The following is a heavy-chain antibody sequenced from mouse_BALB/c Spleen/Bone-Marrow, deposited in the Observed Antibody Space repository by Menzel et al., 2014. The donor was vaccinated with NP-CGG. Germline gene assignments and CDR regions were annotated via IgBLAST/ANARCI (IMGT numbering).Heavy chain of an antibody. D-gene: IGHD1-1*01. J-gene: IGHJ2*01. CDR3: ARDYYGSSDY. V-gene: IGHV5-6-3*01. Sequence: VQLKDSGGGLVQPGGSLKLSCAASGFTFSSYGMSWVRQTPDKRLELVATINSNGGSTYYPDSVKGRFTISRDNAKNTLSLQMSSLKSEDTAMYYCARDYYGSSDYWGQGTTLTVSS. CDR2: INSNGGST. CDR1: GFTFSSYG.